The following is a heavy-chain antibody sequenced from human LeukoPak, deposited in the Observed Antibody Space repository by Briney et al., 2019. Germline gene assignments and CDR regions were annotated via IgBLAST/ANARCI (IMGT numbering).Heavy chain of an antibody. Sequence: ASVKVSCKASGYTFTSFHMHWVRQAPGQGLEWMGIINLSGGSTSYAQKFQGRVTMTRDMSTSTVYMELSSLRSEDTAVYCCAKYGHSPYFDYWGQGTLVTVSS. CDR1: GYTFTSFH. CDR3: AKYGHSPYFDY. CDR2: INLSGGST. J-gene: IGHJ4*02. V-gene: IGHV1-46*01. D-gene: IGHD4-17*01.